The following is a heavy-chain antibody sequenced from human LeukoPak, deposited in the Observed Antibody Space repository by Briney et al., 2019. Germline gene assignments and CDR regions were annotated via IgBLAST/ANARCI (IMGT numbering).Heavy chain of an antibody. V-gene: IGHV3-30*18. J-gene: IGHJ4*02. CDR1: GFTFSSYG. CDR2: ISYDGSNK. Sequence: GGSLRLSCAASGFTFSSYGMHWVRQAPGKGLEWVAVISYDGSNKYYADSVKGRFTISRDNSKNTLYLQMNSLRAEDTAVYYCAKDQDSDGDGSNDYWGQGTLVTVSS. CDR3: AKDQDSDGDGSNDY. D-gene: IGHD4-17*01.